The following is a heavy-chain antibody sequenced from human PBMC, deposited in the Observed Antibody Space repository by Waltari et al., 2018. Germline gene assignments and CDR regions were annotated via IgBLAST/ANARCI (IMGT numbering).Heavy chain of an antibody. CDR1: GGTFSSYA. Sequence: QVQLVQSGAEVKKPGSSVKVSCKASGGTFSSYAISWVRQAPGQGLEWMGRISRIFGTANYAQKVQGRVTITADKSTSTADMELSSLRSEDTAVYYCASEKAVASTYDYYYGMDVWGQGTTVTVSS. V-gene: IGHV1-69*08. CDR2: ISRIFGTA. J-gene: IGHJ6*02. D-gene: IGHD6-19*01. CDR3: ASEKAVASTYDYYYGMDV.